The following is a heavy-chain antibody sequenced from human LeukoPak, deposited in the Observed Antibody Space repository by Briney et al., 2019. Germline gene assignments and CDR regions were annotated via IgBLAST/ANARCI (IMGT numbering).Heavy chain of an antibody. D-gene: IGHD6-19*01. CDR1: GFTFSNYN. CDR2: ISSSISVI. Sequence: GESLRLSCAASGFTFSNYNMNWVRQAPGKGLEWVSYISSSISVIYYADSVKGRFTISRDNAKNSLYLQMNSLRDEDTAVYYCARDNIAVAGPFYYYGMDVWGQGTTVTV. CDR3: ARDNIAVAGPFYYYGMDV. V-gene: IGHV3-48*02. J-gene: IGHJ6*02.